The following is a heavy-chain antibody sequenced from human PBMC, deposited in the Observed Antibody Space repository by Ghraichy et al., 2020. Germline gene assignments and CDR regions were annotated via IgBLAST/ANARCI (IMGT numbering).Heavy chain of an antibody. CDR3: AKDRWLLRGYYFGAFDY. D-gene: IGHD3-22*01. CDR2: ISGSGGST. J-gene: IGHJ4*02. Sequence: GGSLRLSCAASGFTFSSYAMSWVRQAPGKGLEWVSAISGSGGSTYYADSVKGRFTISRDNSKNTLYLQMNSLRAEDTAVYYCAKDRWLLRGYYFGAFDYWGQGTLVTVSS. CDR1: GFTFSSYA. V-gene: IGHV3-23*01.